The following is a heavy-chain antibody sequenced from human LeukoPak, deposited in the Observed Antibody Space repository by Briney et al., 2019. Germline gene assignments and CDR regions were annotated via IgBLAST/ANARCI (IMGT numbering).Heavy chain of an antibody. CDR1: GFTFSSYA. D-gene: IGHD3-10*01. V-gene: IGHV3-23*01. CDR2: ISGSGGST. Sequence: PGGSLRLSCAASGFTFSSYAMSWVRQAPGKGLEWVSAISGSGGSTYNADSVKGRFTISRDNSKSTLYLQMNSLRAEDTAVYYCLGMVRGVIYWGQGTLVTVSS. CDR3: LGMVRGVIY. J-gene: IGHJ4*02.